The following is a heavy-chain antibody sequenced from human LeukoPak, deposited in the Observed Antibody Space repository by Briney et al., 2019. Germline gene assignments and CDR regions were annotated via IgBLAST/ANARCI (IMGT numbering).Heavy chain of an antibody. CDR3: AREGYYYGSGSPDVFDI. Sequence: SETLSLTCTVSGYSISSGYYWGWIRQPPGKGLEWIGSIYHSGSTYHNPSLKSRATISVDTSKNQFSLKLSSVTAADTAVYYCAREGYYYGSGSPDVFDIWGQGTMVTVSS. D-gene: IGHD3-10*01. CDR1: GYSISSGYY. V-gene: IGHV4-38-2*02. J-gene: IGHJ3*02. CDR2: IYHSGST.